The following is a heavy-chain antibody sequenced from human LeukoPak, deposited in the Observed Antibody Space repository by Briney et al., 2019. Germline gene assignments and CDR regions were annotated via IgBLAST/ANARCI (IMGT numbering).Heavy chain of an antibody. V-gene: IGHV4-39*01. D-gene: IGHD2-2*01. CDR2: IYYSGST. J-gene: IGHJ4*02. CDR1: GGSISSSSYY. CDR3: ARQGYCSSTSCYNRGFFDY. Sequence: PSETLSLTCTVSGGSISSSSYYWGWMRQPPGKGLEWIGSIYYSGSTNYNPSLKSRVTIYVDTSRNQFSLKLSSVTAADTAVYYCARQGYCSSTSCYNRGFFDYWGQGTLVTVSS.